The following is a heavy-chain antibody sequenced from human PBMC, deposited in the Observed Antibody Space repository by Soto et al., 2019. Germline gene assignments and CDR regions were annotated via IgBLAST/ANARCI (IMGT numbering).Heavy chain of an antibody. CDR3: ARHEDLGFGELFPDY. D-gene: IGHD3-10*01. J-gene: IGHJ4*02. V-gene: IGHV4-39*01. Sequence: QLQLQESGPGLVKPSETLSLTCTVSGGSISSSSYYWGWIRQPPGKGLEWIGSIYYSGSTYYNPSLKSRVTISVDTSKNQFSLKLSSVTAADTAVYYCARHEDLGFGELFPDYWGQGTLVTVSS. CDR2: IYYSGST. CDR1: GGSISSSSYY.